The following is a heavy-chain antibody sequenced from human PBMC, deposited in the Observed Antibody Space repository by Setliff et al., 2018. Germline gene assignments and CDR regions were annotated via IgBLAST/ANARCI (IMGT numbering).Heavy chain of an antibody. J-gene: IGHJ1*01. D-gene: IGHD3-3*01. CDR3: ASGYNLWSGYFVVAESYQY. V-gene: IGHV4-39*07. CDR1: GVSITSYNYF. CDR2: VYYTGTT. Sequence: PSETLSLTCTVSGVSITSYNYFWGWIRQPPGKGLEWIGSVYYTGTTSYNPSLKSRLTMSLDTSKNQLSLRLTSVTAADTAIYYCASGYNLWSGYFVVAESYQYWGQGTLVTVSS.